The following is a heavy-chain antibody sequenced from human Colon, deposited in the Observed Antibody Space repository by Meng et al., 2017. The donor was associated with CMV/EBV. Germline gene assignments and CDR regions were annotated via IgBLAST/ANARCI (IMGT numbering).Heavy chain of an antibody. CDR2: ISSSGSFI. Sequence: FGDYYISWIRQAPEKGLEWIAYISSSGSFIYYADSVKGRFTISRDNTKNSLSLQMNSLRAEDTAVYYCAREVSGTGYGSSWYNWFDPWGQGTLVTVSS. D-gene: IGHD6-13*01. CDR3: AREVSGTGYGSSWYNWFDP. V-gene: IGHV3-11*01. CDR1: FGDYY. J-gene: IGHJ5*02.